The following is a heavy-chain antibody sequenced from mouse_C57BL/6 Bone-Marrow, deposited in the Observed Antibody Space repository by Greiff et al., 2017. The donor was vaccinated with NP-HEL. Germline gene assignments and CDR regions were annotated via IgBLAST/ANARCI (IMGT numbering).Heavy chain of an antibody. Sequence: VQVVESGPELVKPGASVKLSCKASGYTFTSYDINWVKQRPGQGLEWIGWIYPRDGSTKYNEKFKGKATLTVDTSSSTAYMELHSLTSEDSAVYFCARDGTTVVATRTFDVWVTGTTVTVSS. J-gene: IGHJ1*03. V-gene: IGHV1-85*01. CDR1: GYTFTSYD. CDR3: ARDGTTVVATRTFDV. CDR2: IYPRDGST. D-gene: IGHD1-1*01.